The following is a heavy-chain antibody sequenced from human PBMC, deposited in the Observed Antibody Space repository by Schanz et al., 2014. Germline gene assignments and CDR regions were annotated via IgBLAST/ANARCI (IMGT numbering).Heavy chain of an antibody. CDR2: ISGDHRNT. CDR1: GFTFGDYA. V-gene: IGHV3-23*01. D-gene: IGHD6-13*01. Sequence: EVQLLESGGGLVQPGGSLRLSCAASGFTFGDYAMTWVRQAPGKGLEWVSSISGDHRNTFYADSVKGRFTISRDNSKNTLYLQMNSLRAEDTAIYYCARGLIAAAGGAFDYWGQGTLVDVSS. J-gene: IGHJ4*02. CDR3: ARGLIAAAGGAFDY.